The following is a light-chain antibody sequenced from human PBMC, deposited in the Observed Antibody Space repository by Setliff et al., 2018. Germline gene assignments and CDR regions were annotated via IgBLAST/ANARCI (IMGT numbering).Light chain of an antibody. Sequence: QSALTRPPSASGSPGQSVTISSTGTSSDVGGYNYVSWYQQHPGKAPKLMIYEVSKWPSGVPDRFSGSKSGNTASLTVSGLQAEDEADYYCSSYAGSNNYVFGTGTKVTVL. CDR3: SSYAGSNNYV. CDR2: EVS. CDR1: SSDVGGYNY. J-gene: IGLJ1*01. V-gene: IGLV2-8*01.